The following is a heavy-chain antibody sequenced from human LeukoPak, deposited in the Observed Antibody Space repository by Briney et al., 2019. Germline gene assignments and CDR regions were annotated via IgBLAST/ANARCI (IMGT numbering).Heavy chain of an antibody. V-gene: IGHV1-2*02. CDR1: GYTFTGYF. D-gene: IGHD3-10*01. CDR3: ARNIWFGESSDAFDI. J-gene: IGHJ3*02. CDR2: INPNSGGT. Sequence: GASVKVSCKASGYTFTGYFIHWVRQAPGQGLEWMGWINPNSGGTNYAQKFQGRVTMTRDTSISTAYMELSRLRSDDTAVYYCARNIWFGESSDAFDIWGQGTMVTVSS.